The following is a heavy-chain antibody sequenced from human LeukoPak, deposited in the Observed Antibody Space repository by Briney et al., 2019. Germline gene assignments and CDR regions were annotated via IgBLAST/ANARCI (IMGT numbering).Heavy chain of an antibody. V-gene: IGHV3-23*01. CDR2: ISGSGGST. J-gene: IGHJ4*02. CDR3: AKQEQVVVVAAAMDY. CDR1: GFTFSSYA. D-gene: IGHD2-15*01. Sequence: PGGPLRLSCEASGFTFSSYAMSWVRHAPGKGLEWVSAISGSGGSTYYADSVKGRFTISRDNSKNTLYLQMNSLRAEDTAVYYCAKQEQVVVVAAAMDYWGQGTLVTVSS.